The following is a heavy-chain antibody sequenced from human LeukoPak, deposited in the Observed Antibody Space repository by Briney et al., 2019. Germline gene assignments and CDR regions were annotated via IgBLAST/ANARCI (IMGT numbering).Heavy chain of an antibody. CDR1: GYTFTDYY. Sequence: ASVKVSCKASGYTFTDYYMHWVRQAPGQGLEWMGWINPNSDDTKYARKFQGRVTMTGDTSISTAYMELTRLRSDDTAVYYCTRGPNYSASDWFDPWGQGTLVTVSS. CDR2: INPNSDDT. J-gene: IGHJ5*02. V-gene: IGHV1-2*02. CDR3: TRGPNYSASDWFDP. D-gene: IGHD5-24*01.